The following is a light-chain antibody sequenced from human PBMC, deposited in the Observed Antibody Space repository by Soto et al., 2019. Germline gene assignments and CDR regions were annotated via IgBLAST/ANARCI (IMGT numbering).Light chain of an antibody. V-gene: IGKV1-39*01. J-gene: IGKJ2*01. CDR3: QQSFTAPYT. CDR1: QDISFF. CDR2: GAS. Sequence: DIQVTQSPSSLSAFVGDRVTITCRTSQDISFFLNWCQVKPGKAPKLLIYGASSLETGVPSRFSGSRSGTYFTLTISSLQPEDSATYYCQQSFTAPYTFGQGTKLEI.